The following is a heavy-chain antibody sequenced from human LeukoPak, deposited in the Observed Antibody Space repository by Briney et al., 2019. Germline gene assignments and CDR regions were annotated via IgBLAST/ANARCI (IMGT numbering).Heavy chain of an antibody. Sequence: GASVKVSCKPSGGTFSSYGVSWVRQAPGQGLEWMGGIIPIFRATNYGQRFRGRVTITADESTSTAYMELSSLRSEYTAVYYCAWSQRAGYNVYYFDFWGQGTLVTVSS. V-gene: IGHV1-69*13. CDR3: AWSQRAGYNVYYFDF. D-gene: IGHD5-24*01. CDR1: GGTFSSYG. CDR2: IIPIFRAT. J-gene: IGHJ4*02.